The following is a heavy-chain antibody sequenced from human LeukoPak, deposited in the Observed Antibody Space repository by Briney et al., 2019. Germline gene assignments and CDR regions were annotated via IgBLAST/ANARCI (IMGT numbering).Heavy chain of an antibody. CDR2: IYYTGLA. Sequence: SETLSLTCSVSGGSISNSSYSWGWIRQPPGKGLEWVGSIYYTGLAYYNPSLESRVTMSGDTSKNQFSLKLTSMTAADTAVYYCARHRGYCSSSSCHPFDYWGQGTLVTVSS. D-gene: IGHD2-15*01. J-gene: IGHJ4*02. CDR1: GGSISNSSYS. CDR3: ARHRGYCSSSSCHPFDY. V-gene: IGHV4-39*01.